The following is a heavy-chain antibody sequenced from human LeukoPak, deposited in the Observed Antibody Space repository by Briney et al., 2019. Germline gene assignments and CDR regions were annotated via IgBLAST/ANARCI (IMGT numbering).Heavy chain of an antibody. V-gene: IGHV4-34*01. CDR1: GGSFSGYY. CDR2: INHSGST. Sequence: SETLSLTCAVYGGSFSGYYWSWIRQPPGKGLEWIGEINHSGSTNYNPSLKSRVTISVDTSKNQFSLKLRSVTAADTAVYYCAGVRWYSTFDYWGQGTLVTVSS. D-gene: IGHD6-13*01. CDR3: AGVRWYSTFDY. J-gene: IGHJ4*02.